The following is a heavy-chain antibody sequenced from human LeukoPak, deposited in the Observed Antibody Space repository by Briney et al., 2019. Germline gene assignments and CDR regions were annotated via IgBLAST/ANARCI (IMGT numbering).Heavy chain of an antibody. CDR3: VRAVRAASND. Sequence: PGGSLRLSCAASGFTFSSYWMSWVRQAPGKGLEWVANINQDGSEKYYVDSVKGRFTISRDNAKNSLYLQMDSLRAEDTALYYCVRAVRAASNDWGQGTLVTVSS. CDR2: INQDGSEK. D-gene: IGHD6-25*01. CDR1: GFTFSSYW. V-gene: IGHV3-7*01. J-gene: IGHJ4*01.